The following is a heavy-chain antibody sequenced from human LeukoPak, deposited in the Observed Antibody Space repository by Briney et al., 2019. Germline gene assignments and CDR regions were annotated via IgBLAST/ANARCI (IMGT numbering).Heavy chain of an antibody. J-gene: IGHJ4*02. CDR3: ARESVGGRYFDY. Sequence: GGSLRLSCAASGFIFGDYYVSWIRQAPVKGLEWISYISSTGNDKKYADSVKGRFTISKDHAKKSVHLEMNSLRDEDAAIYYCARESVGGRYFDYWGQGTLVAVSS. D-gene: IGHD6-19*01. CDR1: GFIFGDYY. CDR2: ISSTGNDK. V-gene: IGHV3-11*01.